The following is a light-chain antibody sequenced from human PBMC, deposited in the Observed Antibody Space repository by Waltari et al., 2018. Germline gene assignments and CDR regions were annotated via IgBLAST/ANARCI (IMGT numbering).Light chain of an antibody. J-gene: IGKJ2*01. Sequence: EIVLTQSPGTLSLSPGARATLSCRASQSVSSSHLAWYQQKPGPAPRLPIYGASSRATGIPDRFSGSGSGTDFTLTISRLEPEDFAVYYCQQYGSSPYTFGQGTKLEIK. CDR2: GAS. CDR3: QQYGSSPYT. CDR1: QSVSSSH. V-gene: IGKV3-20*01.